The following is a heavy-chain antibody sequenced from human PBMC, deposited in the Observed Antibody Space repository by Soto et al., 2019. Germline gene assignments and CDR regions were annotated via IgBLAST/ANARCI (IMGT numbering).Heavy chain of an antibody. D-gene: IGHD3-3*01. J-gene: IGHJ6*02. CDR2: INHSGST. CDR3: ARGRRYDVWSGPFGSYGMDV. CDR1: GGSFSGYY. V-gene: IGHV4-34*01. Sequence: SETLSLTCAVYGGSFSGYYWSWIRQPPGKGLEWIGEINHSGSTNYNPSLKSRVTISVDTSKNQFSLKLSSVTAADTAVYYCARGRRYDVWSGPFGSYGMDVWGQGTTVAVSS.